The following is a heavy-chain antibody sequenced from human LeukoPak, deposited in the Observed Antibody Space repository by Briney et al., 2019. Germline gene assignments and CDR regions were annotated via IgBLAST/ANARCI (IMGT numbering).Heavy chain of an antibody. CDR2: INHSGST. J-gene: IGHJ5*02. CDR1: GGSFSGYY. Sequence: SETLSLTCAVYGGSFSGYYWSWIRQPPGKGLEWIGEINHSGSTNYNPSLKSRVTISVATSKNQFSLKLSSVTAAGTAVYYCARGGTYSSGWFLSEGFDPWGQGTLVTVSS. CDR3: ARGGTYSSGWFLSEGFDP. V-gene: IGHV4-34*01. D-gene: IGHD6-19*01.